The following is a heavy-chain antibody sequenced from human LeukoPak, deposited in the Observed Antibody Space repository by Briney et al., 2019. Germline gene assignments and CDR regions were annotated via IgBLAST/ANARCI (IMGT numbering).Heavy chain of an antibody. CDR3: ARGQYNWNYMGYYYYYMDV. CDR2: MNPNSGNT. CDR1: GYTFTSYD. D-gene: IGHD1-7*01. Sequence: ASVKVSCKASGYTFTSYDINWVRQATGQGLEWMGWMNPNSGNTGYAQKFQGRVTITRNTSISTAYMELSSLRSEDTAVYYCARGQYNWNYMGYYYYYMDVWGKGTTVTVSS. V-gene: IGHV1-8*03. J-gene: IGHJ6*03.